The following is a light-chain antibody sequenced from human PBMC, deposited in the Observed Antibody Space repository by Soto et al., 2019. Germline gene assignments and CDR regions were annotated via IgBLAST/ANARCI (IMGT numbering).Light chain of an antibody. V-gene: IGKV1-6*01. J-gene: IGKJ1*01. CDR3: QQDFNCPWT. CDR2: AAS. Sequence: AIQMTQSRSSLSASVGDRVTITCRASQGIRNDLGWYQLKPGKAPKLLIYAASSLQSGIPSRFSGSGSSTDFTLTISSLQPEDFAIYYCQQDFNCPWTFGQGTKVDIK. CDR1: QGIRND.